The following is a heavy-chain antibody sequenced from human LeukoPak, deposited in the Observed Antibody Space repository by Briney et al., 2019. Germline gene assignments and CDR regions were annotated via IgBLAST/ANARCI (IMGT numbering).Heavy chain of an antibody. CDR2: IIPDERVK. Sequence: PGGSLRLSCAASGFTFSSEWMSWVRQAPGKGLEWVANIIPDERVKNYVDSVKGRFTISRDNAKNSLYVQMDSLTVEDTAIYYCARVRCCEGSGLIRFDPWSQGTLVTVSS. CDR1: GFTFSSEW. D-gene: IGHD6-19*01. CDR3: ARVRCCEGSGLIRFDP. J-gene: IGHJ5*02. V-gene: IGHV3-7*01.